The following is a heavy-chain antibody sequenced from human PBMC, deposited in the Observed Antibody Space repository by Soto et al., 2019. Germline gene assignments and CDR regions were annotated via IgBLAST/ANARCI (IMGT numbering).Heavy chain of an antibody. CDR3: AHSQEVMGTAMGKGDPMMGDYFDY. CDR2: IYWDDDK. V-gene: IGHV2-5*02. J-gene: IGHJ4*02. CDR1: GFSLSTSGVG. Sequence: SGPTLVNPTQTLTLTCTFSGFSLSTSGVGVGWIRQPPGKALEWLALIYWDDDKRYSPSLKSRLTITKDTSKNQVVLTMTNMDPVDTATYYCAHSQEVMGTAMGKGDPMMGDYFDYWGQGTLVTVSS. D-gene: IGHD5-18*01.